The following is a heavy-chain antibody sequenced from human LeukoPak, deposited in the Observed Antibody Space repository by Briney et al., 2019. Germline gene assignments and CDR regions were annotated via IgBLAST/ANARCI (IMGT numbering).Heavy chain of an antibody. CDR1: GVTFSGHS. D-gene: IGHD1-14*01. CDR2: ISRDGNIT. CDR3: ARGWYGPDS. Sequence: GGSLRLSCAASGVTFSGHSMHWVRQAPGKGLVWVSGISRDGNITIYADAVKGRFTISRDNAKNTLYLQMNSLRVEDTAVYSCARGWYGPDSCGQGTLVTVSS. J-gene: IGHJ5*01. V-gene: IGHV3-74*01.